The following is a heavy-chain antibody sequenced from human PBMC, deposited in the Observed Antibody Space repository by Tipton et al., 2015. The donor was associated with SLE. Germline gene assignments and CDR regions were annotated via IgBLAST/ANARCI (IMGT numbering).Heavy chain of an antibody. D-gene: IGHD4-23*01. Sequence: TLSLTCSVSSYSIYNGFYWGWIRQSPGKGLEWIGSIYRSGTAYYNPSLKSRVTISVDRSKNQFSLKLSSVTAADTAVYYCARGLMVVTLGWFDPWGQGTLVTVSS. CDR3: ARGLMVVTLGWFDP. CDR1: SYSIYNGFY. J-gene: IGHJ5*02. V-gene: IGHV4-38-2*02. CDR2: IYRSGTA.